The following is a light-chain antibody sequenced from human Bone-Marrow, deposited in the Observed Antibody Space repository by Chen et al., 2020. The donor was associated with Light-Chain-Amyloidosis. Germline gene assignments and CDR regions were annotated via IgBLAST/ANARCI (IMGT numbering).Light chain of an antibody. V-gene: IGKV3-15*01. CDR1: QSVSSN. J-gene: IGKJ1*01. Sequence: EIVMTQSPATLSVSPGETATLSCRASQSVSSNLAWYQQKPGQSPRLLIYGASSRATGIPARFSGSGSGTEFTLTISSLQSEDFAVYYCQQYNNWPLALGQGTRVEIK. CDR2: GAS. CDR3: QQYNNWPLA.